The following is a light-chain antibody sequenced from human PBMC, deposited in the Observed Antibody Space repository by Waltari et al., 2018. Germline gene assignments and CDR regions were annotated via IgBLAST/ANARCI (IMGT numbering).Light chain of an antibody. V-gene: IGKV1-33*01. Sequence: DIQMTQSPSSLSAAVGDRVTITCRASQDISKYLSWFQQKAGKAPQLLLHDVSNLEAGVPSRFSGTGSGTDFSFTITSLQPEDIATYYCQHYHSLPYTFGRGTKLQIK. CDR1: QDISKY. CDR2: DVS. CDR3: QHYHSLPYT. J-gene: IGKJ2*01.